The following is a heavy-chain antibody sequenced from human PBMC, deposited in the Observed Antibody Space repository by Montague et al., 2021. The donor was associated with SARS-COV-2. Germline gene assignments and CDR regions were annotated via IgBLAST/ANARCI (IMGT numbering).Heavy chain of an antibody. D-gene: IGHD4-17*01. CDR2: IKQDGSEK. CDR1: GFTFSSYW. V-gene: IGHV3-7*01. CDR3: ARDGYGDYPFDY. Sequence: SLRLSCAASGFTFSSYWMSWVRQAPGKGLEWVANIKQDGSEKYYVDSVKGRFTISRDNAKNSLYPQMNSLRAEDTAVYYCARDGYGDYPFDYWGQGTLVTVSS. J-gene: IGHJ4*02.